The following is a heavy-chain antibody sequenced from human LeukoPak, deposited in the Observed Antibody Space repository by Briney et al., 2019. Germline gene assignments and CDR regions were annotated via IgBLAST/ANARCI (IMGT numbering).Heavy chain of an antibody. CDR2: IYYSGSS. CDR3: ARESADYGTSSGYYYYMDV. D-gene: IGHD6-6*01. J-gene: IGHJ6*03. Sequence: SETLSLTCTVSGGSFGSSLYYWGWVRQPPGKGLEWIGSIYYSGSSYYNSSLKSRVTLSADTSKNQFSLKLSSVTAADTAVYYCARESADYGTSSGYYYYMDVWGTGTAVIVSS. CDR1: GGSFGSSLYY. V-gene: IGHV4-39*07.